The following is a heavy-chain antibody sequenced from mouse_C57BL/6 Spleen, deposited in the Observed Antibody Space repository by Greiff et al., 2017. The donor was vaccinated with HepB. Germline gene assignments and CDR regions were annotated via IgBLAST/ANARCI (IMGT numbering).Heavy chain of an antibody. V-gene: IGHV1-19*01. CDR2: INPYNGGT. D-gene: IGHD2-3*01. CDR3: ARDDGYLYYYAMDY. Sequence: VQLQQSGPVLVKPGASVKMSCKASGYTFTDYYMNWVKQSHGKSLEWIGVINPYNGGTSYNQKFKGKATLTVDKSSSTAYMELNSLTSEDSAVYYCARDDGYLYYYAMDYWGQGTAVTVSS. J-gene: IGHJ4*01. CDR1: GYTFTDYY.